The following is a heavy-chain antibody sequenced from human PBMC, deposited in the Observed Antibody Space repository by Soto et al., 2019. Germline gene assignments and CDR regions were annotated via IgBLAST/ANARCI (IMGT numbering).Heavy chain of an antibody. Sequence: QVQLQQWGAGLLKPSETLSLTCAVYGGSFGGYYWSWIRQPPGKGLEWIGEINHSGSTNYNPSLKSRFTISVDTSKNQFSLKLSSVTAADTAVYYCARKRPITYYYGSGSYPFDYWGQGTLVTVSS. J-gene: IGHJ4*02. CDR3: ARKRPITYYYGSGSYPFDY. V-gene: IGHV4-34*01. CDR1: GGSFGGYY. D-gene: IGHD3-10*01. CDR2: INHSGST.